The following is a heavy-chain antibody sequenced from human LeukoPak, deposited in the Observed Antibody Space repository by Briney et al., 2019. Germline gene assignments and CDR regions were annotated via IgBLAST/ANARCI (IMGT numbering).Heavy chain of an antibody. V-gene: IGHV3-48*01. Sequence: GGSLRLSCAASGFTFSSYSMNWVRQAPGKGLEWVSSISSSSSTIYYADSVKGRFTISRDNAKNSLFLQMNSLRAEDTAVYYCARDSRGYSYGNAFDYWGQGTLVTVSS. J-gene: IGHJ4*02. CDR2: ISSSSSTI. CDR1: GFTFSSYS. D-gene: IGHD5-18*01. CDR3: ARDSRGYSYGNAFDY.